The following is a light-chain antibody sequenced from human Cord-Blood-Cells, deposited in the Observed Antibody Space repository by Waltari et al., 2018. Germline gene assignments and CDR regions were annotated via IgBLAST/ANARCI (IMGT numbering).Light chain of an antibody. V-gene: IGLV1-40*01. CDR3: QSYDSISVV. CDR2: GNS. CDR1: SSNIGAGYD. Sequence: QSVLTQPPSVSGAPGQRVTISCTGSSSNIGAGYDVHWYQQLPGTAPKLLIYGNSNRPSGAPDRFSGSKSGTSASLAITGLQAEDEADYYCQSYDSISVVFGGGTKLTVL. J-gene: IGLJ2*01.